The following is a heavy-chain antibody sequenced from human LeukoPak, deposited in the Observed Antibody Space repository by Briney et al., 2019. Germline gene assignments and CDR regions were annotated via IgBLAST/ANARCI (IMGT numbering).Heavy chain of an antibody. Sequence: PSETLSLTCTVSGGSISSYHLSWIRQPAGKGLEWIGYIYYSGSTKYNPSLKSRVTISVDTSKNQFSLRLSSVTAADTAVYYCARDWGVSARPGYMDVWGKGTTVTVSS. D-gene: IGHD6-6*01. CDR2: IYYSGST. J-gene: IGHJ6*03. V-gene: IGHV4-59*01. CDR3: ARDWGVSARPGYMDV. CDR1: GGSISSYH.